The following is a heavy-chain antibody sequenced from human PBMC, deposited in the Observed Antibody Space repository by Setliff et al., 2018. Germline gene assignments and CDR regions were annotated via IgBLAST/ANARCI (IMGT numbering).Heavy chain of an antibody. CDR1: GYTFNNYF. CDR3: VRYVHFANHFDY. Sequence: ASVKVSCKASGYTFNNYFLHWVRRAPGQGLEWMGRFHPYSGHTNYAQNFQGRVTMTMDASITTVYMELSRLTSDDTAVYYCVRYVHFANHFDYWGQGTLVTVSS. CDR2: FHPYSGHT. D-gene: IGHD3-10*02. V-gene: IGHV1-2*06. J-gene: IGHJ4*02.